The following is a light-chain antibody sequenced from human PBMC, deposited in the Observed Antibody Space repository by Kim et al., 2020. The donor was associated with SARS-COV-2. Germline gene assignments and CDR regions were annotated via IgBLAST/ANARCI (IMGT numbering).Light chain of an antibody. J-gene: IGLJ2*01. CDR2: YDD. V-gene: IGLV1-36*01. CDR3: ATWDDNLNGVV. CDR1: FSNIGNNA. Sequence: RQRVTISCSGSFSNIGNNAVNWYQQLPGKAPKLLIYYDDLLPSGVSDRLSGSKSGTSASLAISGLQSEDEAHYYCATWDDNLNGVVFGGGTQLTVL.